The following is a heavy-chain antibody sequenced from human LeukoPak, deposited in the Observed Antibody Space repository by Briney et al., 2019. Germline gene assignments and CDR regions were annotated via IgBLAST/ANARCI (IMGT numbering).Heavy chain of an antibody. CDR1: GGPFRNYA. CDR2: IIPILGIA. V-gene: IGHV1-69*04. D-gene: IGHD5-12*01. Sequence: GASVKVSCKASGGPFRNYAISWVRQAPGQGLEWMGRIIPILGIANYAQKFQGRVTITADKSTSTAYMELSSLRSEDTAVYYCARAPFSGRGTFDPWGQGTLVTVSS. J-gene: IGHJ5*02. CDR3: ARAPFSGRGTFDP.